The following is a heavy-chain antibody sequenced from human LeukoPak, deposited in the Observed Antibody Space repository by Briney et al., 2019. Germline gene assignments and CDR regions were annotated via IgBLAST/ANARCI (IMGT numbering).Heavy chain of an antibody. V-gene: IGHV3-30*07. CDR3: ARVLFPTAGTSFDL. J-gene: IGHJ4*02. D-gene: IGHD6-13*01. Sequence: GGSLRLSCGASGFALSNSAVHWVRQAPAGGLQWVAVASHDGTNKYYADSMKGRFTISRDNSKNTLYLEMNSVRLEDTAVYYCARVLFPTAGTSFDLWGQGTRVTVSS. CDR1: GFALSNSA. CDR2: ASHDGTNK.